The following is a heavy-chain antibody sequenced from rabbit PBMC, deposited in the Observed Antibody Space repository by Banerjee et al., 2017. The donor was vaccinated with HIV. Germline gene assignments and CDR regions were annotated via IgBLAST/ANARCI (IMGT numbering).Heavy chain of an antibody. CDR1: GFSFSSGYY. Sequence: QSLEESGGDLVKPGASLTLTCTASGFSFSSGYYMCWVRQAPGKGLEWIACIYTDSSGNTYYASWAKGRFTISKTSSTTVTLQMTSLTAADTATYFCAREGAGYAGYGYDYYGMDLWGPGTLVTVS. J-gene: IGHJ6*01. D-gene: IGHD6-1*01. V-gene: IGHV1S40*01. CDR3: AREGAGYAGYGYDYYGMDL. CDR2: IYTDSSGNT.